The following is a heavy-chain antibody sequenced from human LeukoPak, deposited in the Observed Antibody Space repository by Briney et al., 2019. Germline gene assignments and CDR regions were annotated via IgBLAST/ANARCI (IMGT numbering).Heavy chain of an antibody. CDR1: GYRFTNYW. CDR2: SYPGDSDT. V-gene: IGHV5-51*01. CDR3: ARPPRDDSAAYYSAFDV. J-gene: IGHJ3*01. D-gene: IGHD3-22*01. Sequence: GESLKISCKGSGYRFTNYWIGWVRQLPGKGLEWMGISYPGDSDTRYSPSFQGQVTISADKSISTAYLQWSSLKASDTAMYYCARPPRDDSAAYYSAFDVWGQGTMVTVSS.